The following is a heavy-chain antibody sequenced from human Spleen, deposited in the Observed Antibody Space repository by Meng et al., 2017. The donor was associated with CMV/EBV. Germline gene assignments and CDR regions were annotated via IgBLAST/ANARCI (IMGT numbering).Heavy chain of an antibody. CDR2: IYSGGSAT. V-gene: IGHV3-23*03. CDR3: ARLGSYTYYYYGMDV. CDR1: GFAFSTDA. J-gene: IGHJ6*02. Sequence: GESLKISCAASGFAFSTDAMTWVRQAPGKGLEWVSVIYSGGSATYHADSVKGRFNISRDNTKSMVYLHMNSLRADDTARYYCARLGSYTYYYYGMDVWGQGTTVTVSS. D-gene: IGHD1-26*01.